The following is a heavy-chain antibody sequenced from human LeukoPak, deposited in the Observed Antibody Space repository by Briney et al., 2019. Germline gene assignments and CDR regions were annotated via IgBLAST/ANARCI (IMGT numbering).Heavy chain of an antibody. V-gene: IGHV4-61*08. CDR2: IYYSGST. Sequence: PSETLSLTCTVSGGSISSGGYYWSWIRQHPGKGLEWIGYIYYSGSTNYNPSLKSRVTISVDTSKNQFSLKLSSVTAADTAVYYCARSARRGVRGDQLDYWGQGTLVTVSS. CDR3: ARSARRGVRGDQLDY. CDR1: GGSISSGGYY. D-gene: IGHD3-10*01. J-gene: IGHJ4*02.